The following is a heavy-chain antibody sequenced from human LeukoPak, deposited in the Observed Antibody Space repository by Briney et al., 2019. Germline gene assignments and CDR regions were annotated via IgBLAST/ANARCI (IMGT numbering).Heavy chain of an antibody. D-gene: IGHD3-22*01. Sequence: PGGSLRLSCAASGFTFNSYATSWVPQAPPKGLEWVSAITDRGGSTYYADSVKGRFTIPRDNSKNTLHLQMNSLRPETTAVYYCAKDYYASSGYSLRDAFDIWGQGTMVTVSS. CDR1: GFTFNSYA. V-gene: IGHV3-23*01. CDR2: ITDRGGST. J-gene: IGHJ3*02. CDR3: AKDYYASSGYSLRDAFDI.